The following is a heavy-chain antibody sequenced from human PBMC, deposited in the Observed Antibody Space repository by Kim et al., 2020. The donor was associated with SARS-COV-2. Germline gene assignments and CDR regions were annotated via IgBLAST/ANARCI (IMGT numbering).Heavy chain of an antibody. J-gene: IGHJ6*02. CDR2: ISGSGGST. Sequence: GGSLRLSCAASGFTFSSYAMSWVRQAPGKGLEWVSAISGSGGSTYYADSVKGRFTISRDNSKNTLYLQMNSLRAEDTAVYFCAKVRARLLGYYYYGVDVWGQGTTVTVPS. CDR1: GFTFSSYA. D-gene: IGHD2-8*02. CDR3: AKVRARLLGYYYYGVDV. V-gene: IGHV3-23*01.